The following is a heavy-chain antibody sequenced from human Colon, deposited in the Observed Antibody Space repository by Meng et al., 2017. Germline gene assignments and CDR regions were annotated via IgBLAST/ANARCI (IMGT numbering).Heavy chain of an antibody. V-gene: IGHV3-48*03. CDR2: IWSGGTTT. CDR1: GFTFSSYE. CDR3: ARRLPYYGMDV. J-gene: IGHJ6*02. Sequence: GGSLRLSCAASGFTFSSYEMNWVRQAPGEGLEWVSYIWSGGTTTHYADSVKGRFTVSRDNAENSLYLEMSSLRAEDTAVYYCARRLPYYGMDVWGQGTTVTVSS.